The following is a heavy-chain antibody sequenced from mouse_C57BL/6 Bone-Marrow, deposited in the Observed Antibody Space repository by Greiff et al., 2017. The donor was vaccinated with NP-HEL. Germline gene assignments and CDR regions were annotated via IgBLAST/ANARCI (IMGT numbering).Heavy chain of an antibody. Sequence: VQLQQPGAELVMPGASVKLSCKASGYTFTSYWMLWVKQRPGQGLEWIGEIDPSDSYTNYNQKFKGKSTLTVDKSSSTAYRQRSSLTSEDSAVYDCARERDYDGAMDYWGQGTAVTVTS. CDR2: IDPSDSYT. CDR3: ARERDYDGAMDY. CDR1: GYTFTSYW. J-gene: IGHJ4*01. D-gene: IGHD2-4*01. V-gene: IGHV1-69*01.